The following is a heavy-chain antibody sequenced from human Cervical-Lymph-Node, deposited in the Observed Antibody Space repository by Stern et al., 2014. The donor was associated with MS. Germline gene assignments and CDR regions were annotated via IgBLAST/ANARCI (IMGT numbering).Heavy chain of an antibody. V-gene: IGHV1-69*01. CDR3: AKGRGSYWFFDL. CDR2: IIPICGAP. CDR1: GGSFNNHA. Sequence: QVQLMQSGGEVKKPGSSVKVSCMASGGSFNNHAVSWVRQAPGQGLEWMGGIIPICGAPDYAQQFQGRVTITADESTSTVYMEFSSLRSEDTAMYYCAKGRGSYWFFDLWGRGTLVIVSS. D-gene: IGHD1-26*01. J-gene: IGHJ2*01.